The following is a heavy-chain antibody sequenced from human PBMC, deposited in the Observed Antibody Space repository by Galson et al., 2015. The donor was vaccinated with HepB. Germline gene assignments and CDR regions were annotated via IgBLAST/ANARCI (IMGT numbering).Heavy chain of an antibody. CDR1: GESFSDYH. J-gene: IGHJ3*02. D-gene: IGHD4-17*01. V-gene: IGHV4-34*01. CDR2: INPSGST. Sequence: ETLSLTCAVYGESFSDYHWSWIRQPPGKGLEWIGEINPSGSTNPNPSLKSRVTISRDTSKNQFSLNLTSVTAADTAVYYCARERPTDYDDVFDIWGQGTMVTVSS. CDR3: ARERPTDYDDVFDI.